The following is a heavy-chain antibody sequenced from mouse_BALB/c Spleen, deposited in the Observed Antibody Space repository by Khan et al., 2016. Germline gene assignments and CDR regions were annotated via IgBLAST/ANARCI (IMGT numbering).Heavy chain of an antibody. D-gene: IGHD3-1*01. J-gene: IGHJ3*01. V-gene: IGHV9-3*02. Sequence: QIQLVQSGPELKKPGETVKISCKASGYTFTNYGMNWVKQAPGKGLKWMGWIHTSTGEPTYAEEFKGRVAFSLKTSASTAYLQINNLKSEDTATYFCARTARATFAYWGQGTLVTVSA. CDR1: GYTFTNYG. CDR2: IHTSTGEP. CDR3: ARTARATFAY.